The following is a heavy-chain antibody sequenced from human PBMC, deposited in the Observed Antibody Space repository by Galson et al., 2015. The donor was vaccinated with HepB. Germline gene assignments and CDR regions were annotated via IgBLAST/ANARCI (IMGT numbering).Heavy chain of an antibody. V-gene: IGHV3-33*01. CDR3: ARDRDYDILTGPRYAFDI. CDR1: GFTFSSYG. D-gene: IGHD3-9*01. Sequence: SLRLSCAASGFTFSSYGMHWVRQAPGKGLEWVAVIWYDGSNKYYADSVKGRFTISRDNSKNTLYLQMNSLRAEDTAVYYRARDRDYDILTGPRYAFDIWGQGTMVTVSS. CDR2: IWYDGSNK. J-gene: IGHJ3*02.